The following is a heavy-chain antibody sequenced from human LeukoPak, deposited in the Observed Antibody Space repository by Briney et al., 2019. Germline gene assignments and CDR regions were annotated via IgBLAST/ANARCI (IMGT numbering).Heavy chain of an antibody. Sequence: GGSLRLSCAASGFTLSSYAMTWVRQAPGRGLELVSIVEGGGGGTYYADSVKGRFTISRDNSKDTLYLQMNGLRAEDTAVYFCAKQSAGSAAWYSLHYDFWGQGTLVTVSS. CDR3: AKQSAGSAAWYSLHYDF. CDR1: GFTLSSYA. CDR2: VEGGGGGT. V-gene: IGHV3-23*01. J-gene: IGHJ4*02. D-gene: IGHD6-13*01.